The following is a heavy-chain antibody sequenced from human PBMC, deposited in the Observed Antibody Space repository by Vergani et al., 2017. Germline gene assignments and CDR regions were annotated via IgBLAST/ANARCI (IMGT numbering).Heavy chain of an antibody. CDR1: GFRFSDYC. J-gene: IGHJ4*02. CDR2: ISYDGDTT. Sequence: HVQMVESGGDVVQPGRSLRLSCAVSGFRFSDYCMHWVRQAPGRGLEWVALISYDGDTTYYEDSVKGRFTISRDNSKNTLFLQMHSLRVEDTALYYCAKFPLNITTPDRGDFWGQGSLVTVSS. CDR3: AKFPLNITTPDRGDF. V-gene: IGHV3-30*18. D-gene: IGHD1-1*01.